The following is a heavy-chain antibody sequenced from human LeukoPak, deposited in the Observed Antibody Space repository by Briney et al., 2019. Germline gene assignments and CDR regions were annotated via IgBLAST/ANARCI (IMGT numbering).Heavy chain of an antibody. D-gene: IGHD6-19*01. Sequence: ASVKVSCKVSGYTLTESSMHWVRQPPGNGLEWMGGFDPVDGEAIYAHKIQGRVTMTEDTSVHPAYRELRSLRSEDTAVYYCVTDIRSGWRNYWGQGTLITVSS. V-gene: IGHV1-24*01. CDR3: VTDIRSGWRNY. CDR1: GYTLTESS. J-gene: IGHJ4*02. CDR2: FDPVDGEA.